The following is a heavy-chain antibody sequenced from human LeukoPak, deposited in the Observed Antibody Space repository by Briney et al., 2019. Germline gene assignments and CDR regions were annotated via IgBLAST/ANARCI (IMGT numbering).Heavy chain of an antibody. CDR1: GFTVSSNY. CDR2: IYSGGST. CDR3: ARDAGPRGIVGPFDY. Sequence: GGSLRLSCAASGFTVSSNYMSWVRQAPGKGLEWVSVIYSGGSTYYADSVKGRFTISRDNSKNTLYLQMNSLRAEDTAVYYCARDAGPRGIVGPFDYWGQGTLVTVSS. D-gene: IGHD1-26*01. J-gene: IGHJ4*02. V-gene: IGHV3-66*02.